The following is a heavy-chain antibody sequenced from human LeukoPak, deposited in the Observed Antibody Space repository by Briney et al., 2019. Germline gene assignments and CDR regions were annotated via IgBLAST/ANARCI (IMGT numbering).Heavy chain of an antibody. CDR2: ISWDGGST. Sequence: SGGSLRLSCAASGFTFDDYTMHWVRQAPGKGLEWVSLISWDGGSTYYADSVKGRFTISRDNSKNSLYLQMNSLRTEDTALYYCARNPWFGESYYYYMDVWGKGTTVTISS. CDR3: ARNPWFGESYYYYMDV. V-gene: IGHV3-43*01. CDR1: GFTFDDYT. J-gene: IGHJ6*03. D-gene: IGHD3-10*01.